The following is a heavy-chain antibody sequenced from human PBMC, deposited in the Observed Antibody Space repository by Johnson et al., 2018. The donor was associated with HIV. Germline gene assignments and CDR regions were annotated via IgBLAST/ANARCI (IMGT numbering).Heavy chain of an antibody. D-gene: IGHD6-13*01. V-gene: IGHV3-43*02. CDR1: GFTFSSHD. Sequence: VQLLESGGGLVQPGGSLRLSCAASGFTFSSHDMHWVRQTTRKGLEWVSLISWDGGSTYYADSVKGRFTISRANSKNSLYLQMNSLRAEDTALYYCARARRDLTTIAAAGTHHDAFDIWGQGTMVTVSS. CDR3: ARARRDLTTIAAAGTHHDAFDI. CDR2: ISWDGGST. J-gene: IGHJ3*02.